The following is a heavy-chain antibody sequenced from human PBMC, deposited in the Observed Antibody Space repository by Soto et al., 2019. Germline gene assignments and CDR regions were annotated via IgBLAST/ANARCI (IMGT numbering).Heavy chain of an antibody. CDR2: VHSDGNNT. Sequence: EVQLVEFGGGLVQPGESLRLSCAASGFTFDYYWMQWVRQAPGKGLVWVSRVHSDGNNTTYADSVEGRFTISRDNARNTVSWQMSSLRGADTGIYYGGRVGGGGFCLWCHGAVVTVSS. V-gene: IGHV3-74*01. CDR1: GFTFDYYW. J-gene: IGHJ3*01. D-gene: IGHD3-16*01. CDR3: GRVGGGGFCL.